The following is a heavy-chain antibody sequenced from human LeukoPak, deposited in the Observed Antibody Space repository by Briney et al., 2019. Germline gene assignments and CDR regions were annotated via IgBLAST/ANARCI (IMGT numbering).Heavy chain of an antibody. J-gene: IGHJ5*02. Sequence: VASVKVSCKASGYTFTGYYMHWVRQAPGQGLEWMGWINPNSGGTNYEQKFQGRVIMTRDTSISTAYMELSRLRFDDTAVYYCARHMTTANNWFDPWGQGTRVTVSS. V-gene: IGHV1-2*02. D-gene: IGHD4-17*01. CDR2: INPNSGGT. CDR1: GYTFTGYY. CDR3: ARHMTTANNWFDP.